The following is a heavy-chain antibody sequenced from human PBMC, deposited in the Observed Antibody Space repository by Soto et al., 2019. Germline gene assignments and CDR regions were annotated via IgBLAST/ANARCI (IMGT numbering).Heavy chain of an antibody. CDR1: GGTFSSYA. V-gene: IGHV1-69*13. D-gene: IGHD1-7*01. CDR2: IIPIFGTA. CDR3: ARLMNWNSHHYYYYGMDV. Sequence: SVKVSCKASGGTFSSYAISWVRQAPGQGLEWMGGIIPIFGTANYAQKFQGRVTITADESTSTAYMELSSLRSEDTAVYYCARLMNWNSHHYYYYGMDVWGQGTTVTVSS. J-gene: IGHJ6*02.